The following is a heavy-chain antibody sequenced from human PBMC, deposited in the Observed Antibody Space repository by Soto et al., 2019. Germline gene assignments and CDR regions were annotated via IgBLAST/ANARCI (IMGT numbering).Heavy chain of an antibody. J-gene: IGHJ6*02. CDR1: SFYA. CDR2: LIPVFDTP. V-gene: IGHV1-69*01. D-gene: IGHD4-4*01. Sequence: QVQPVQSGSEVKMPGSSVRAPCKTGSFYAVSWVRQAPGQGLEWMGGLIPVFDTPSYAQKFQGRVTITADESNSTAYMDLTSLRSEDTALYYCASTPVTGRYSYYGMDAWDQGIAVTVSS. CDR3: ASTPVTGRYSYYGMDA.